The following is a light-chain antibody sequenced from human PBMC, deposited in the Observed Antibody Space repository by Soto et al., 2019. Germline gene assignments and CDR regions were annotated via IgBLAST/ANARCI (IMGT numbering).Light chain of an antibody. J-gene: IGKJ1*01. CDR1: QGISNS. CDR3: QKYDRAPT. Sequence: DIQMTQSPSSLSASVGDRVTITCRPSQGISNSLAWYQQKPGKVPKLLIHAASTLQSGVPSRFSDSGSGTDFTLTISSLQPEDVATYYCQKYDRAPTFGPGTKVDIK. CDR2: AAS. V-gene: IGKV1-27*01.